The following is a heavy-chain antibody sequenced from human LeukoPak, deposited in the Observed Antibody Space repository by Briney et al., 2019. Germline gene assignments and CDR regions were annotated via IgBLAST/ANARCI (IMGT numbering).Heavy chain of an antibody. Sequence: ASVKVSCKASRYTFTDFYMLWVRQAPGQGLEWMGWINPNSGGTDYAQKFQGRVTMTGDTSTSTVYMELSSLRSEDTAVYYCARGDGAAGRVFDYWGQGTLVTVSS. J-gene: IGHJ4*02. CDR2: INPNSGGT. D-gene: IGHD6-13*01. CDR3: ARGDGAAGRVFDY. V-gene: IGHV1-2*02. CDR1: RYTFTDFY.